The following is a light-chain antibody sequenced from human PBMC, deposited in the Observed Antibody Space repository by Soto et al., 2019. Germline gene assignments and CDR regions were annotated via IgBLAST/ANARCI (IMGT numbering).Light chain of an antibody. Sequence: EIVLTQSPATLSSSPGETATLSCRASQYVGTRLAWYQHKPGQAPRLLIYYTSNRATGIPARFSGSGSGTDFTLTISSLAPEDFAIDYCHQRKSWPRTFGQGTKVEIK. CDR1: QYVGTR. V-gene: IGKV3-11*01. CDR2: YTS. J-gene: IGKJ1*01. CDR3: HQRKSWPRT.